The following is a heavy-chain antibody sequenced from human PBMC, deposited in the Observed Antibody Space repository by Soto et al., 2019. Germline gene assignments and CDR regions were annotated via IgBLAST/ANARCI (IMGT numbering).Heavy chain of an antibody. CDR1: GGSFSGYY. Sequence: SETLSLTCAVYGGSFSGYYWSWIRQPPGKGLEWIGEINHSGSTNYNPSLKSRVTISVDTSKNQFSLKLSSVTAADTAVYYCARSQPRIGYCSGGSCYTAWSYYYGMDVWGQGTTVTVSS. V-gene: IGHV4-34*01. J-gene: IGHJ6*02. CDR2: INHSGST. D-gene: IGHD2-15*01. CDR3: ARSQPRIGYCSGGSCYTAWSYYYGMDV.